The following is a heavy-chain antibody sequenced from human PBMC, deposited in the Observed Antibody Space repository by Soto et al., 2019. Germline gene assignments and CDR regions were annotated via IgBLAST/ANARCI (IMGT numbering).Heavy chain of an antibody. Sequence: GGSLRLSCAASGFTFSSYWMHWVRQAPGKGLVWVLAISRDGSYIYYTDSVKGRFTVSRDNSKNTVFVQMNRLIPDDTALYFCARTRKGGVADSFDSWGQGTRVTVSS. V-gene: IGHV3-30*03. CDR1: GFTFSSYW. CDR2: ISRDGSYI. D-gene: IGHD2-21*01. CDR3: ARTRKGGVADSFDS. J-gene: IGHJ5*01.